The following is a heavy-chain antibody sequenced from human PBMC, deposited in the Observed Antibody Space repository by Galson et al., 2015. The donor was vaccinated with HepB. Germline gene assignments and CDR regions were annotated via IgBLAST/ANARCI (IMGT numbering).Heavy chain of an antibody. CDR2: ISSDGGHK. D-gene: IGHD6-19*01. Sequence: SLRLSCAASGFTFSSYWIHWVRQVPGKGLVWVSRISSDGGHKSYADSVQGRFTISRDNAKNTLFLQMNSLSADDTAVYYCARGSSDWYGIDYWGQGILVTVSS. CDR3: ARGSSDWYGIDY. V-gene: IGHV3-74*01. J-gene: IGHJ4*02. CDR1: GFTFSSYW.